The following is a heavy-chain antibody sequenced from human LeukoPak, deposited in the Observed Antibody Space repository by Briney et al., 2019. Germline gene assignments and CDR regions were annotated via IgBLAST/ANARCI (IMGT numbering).Heavy chain of an antibody. CDR2: ISGSGGST. V-gene: IGHV3-23*01. CDR1: GFTFSSYA. Sequence: PGGSLRLSCAASGFTFSSYAMSWVRQAPGKGLEWVSAISGSGGSTYYADSVKGRFTISRDNSKNTLYLQMNSLRAEDTAVYYCAKVMVQGVMVEPEYYYYMDVWGKGTTVTVSS. D-gene: IGHD3-10*01. J-gene: IGHJ6*03. CDR3: AKVMVQGVMVEPEYYYYMDV.